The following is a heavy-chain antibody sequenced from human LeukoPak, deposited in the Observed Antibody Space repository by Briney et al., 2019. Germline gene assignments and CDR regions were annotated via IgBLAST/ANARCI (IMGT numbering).Heavy chain of an antibody. D-gene: IGHD3-3*01. V-gene: IGHV4-39*01. Sequence: SETLSLTCTVSGDSIISSSYYWGWIRQPPGKGLEWIGGIYYSGSTYYNSSLKSRVTISVDTSKNQFSLKLTSVTAADTAVYYCARRINDFWSGQYGYYFDYWDQGTLVTVSS. CDR3: ARRINDFWSGQYGYYFDY. J-gene: IGHJ4*02. CDR2: IYYSGST. CDR1: GDSIISSSYY.